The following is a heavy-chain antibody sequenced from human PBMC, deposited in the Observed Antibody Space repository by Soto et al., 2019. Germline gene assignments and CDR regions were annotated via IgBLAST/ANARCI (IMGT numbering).Heavy chain of an antibody. D-gene: IGHD1-1*01. V-gene: IGHV3-30*18. CDR1: GLTFSSYG. Sequence: PGGSLRLSCAASGLTFSSYGMHWVRQAPGKGLEWVAVISYDGSNKYYADSVKGRFTISRDNSKNTLYLLMNSLRAEDTAVYYCAKERTGAFDIWGQGTMVTVS. CDR3: AKERTGAFDI. CDR2: ISYDGSNK. J-gene: IGHJ3*02.